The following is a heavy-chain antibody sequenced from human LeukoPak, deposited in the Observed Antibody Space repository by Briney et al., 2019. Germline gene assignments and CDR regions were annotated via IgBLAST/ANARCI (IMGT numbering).Heavy chain of an antibody. V-gene: IGHV3-33*06. CDR1: GFTFSSYG. J-gene: IGHJ4*02. D-gene: IGHD3-22*01. Sequence: GGSLRLSCAASGFTFSSYGMHWVRQAPGKGLEWVAVIWYDGSNKYYADSVKGRFTISRDNSKNTLYLQMNSLRAEDTAVYYCAKEQYYYDGSGYYPLFDYWGQGTLVTVSS. CDR3: AKEQYYYDGSGYYPLFDY. CDR2: IWYDGSNK.